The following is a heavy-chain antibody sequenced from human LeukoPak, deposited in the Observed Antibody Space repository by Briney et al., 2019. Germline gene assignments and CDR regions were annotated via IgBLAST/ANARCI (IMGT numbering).Heavy chain of an antibody. D-gene: IGHD2-21*02. V-gene: IGHV3-23*01. J-gene: IGHJ4*02. CDR2: IRGGGSFT. CDR3: AKVLSPHGGDLDY. Sequence: GGSLRLSCAASGVTFSNYAMNWVRQAPGQGLEWVSGIRGGGSFTYYADSVKGRFTISRDNSKNTLYLQMDSLTGEDSAVYYCAKVLSPHGGDLDYWGQGTLVTVSS. CDR1: GVTFSNYA.